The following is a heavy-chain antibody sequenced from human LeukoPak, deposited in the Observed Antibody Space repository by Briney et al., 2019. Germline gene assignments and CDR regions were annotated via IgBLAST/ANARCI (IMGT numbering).Heavy chain of an antibody. CDR1: GITFSDHY. Sequence: GGSLRLSCAASGITFSDHYMSWIRQAPGKGLEWLSYISSGGDSIYYADSVKGRFTISRDNAKNSVSLQMNSLRAEDTAVYYCPKSRGSGLFDYWGQGTLVTVAS. CDR2: ISSGGDSI. V-gene: IGHV3-11*04. D-gene: IGHD3-10*01. J-gene: IGHJ4*02. CDR3: PKSRGSGLFDY.